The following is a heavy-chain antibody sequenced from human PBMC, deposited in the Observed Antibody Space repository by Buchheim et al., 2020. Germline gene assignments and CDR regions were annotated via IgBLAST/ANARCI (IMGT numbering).Heavy chain of an antibody. V-gene: IGHV4-34*11. Sequence: QVQLQQWGAGLLKPSETLSLTCAVYGGSFSGYYWSWIRQPPGKGLEWIGYIYYSGSTNYNPSLKSRVTISVDTSKNQFSLKLSSVTAADTAVYYCARDSSSRGGWFDPWGQGTL. CDR3: ARDSSSRGGWFDP. CDR1: GGSFSGYY. J-gene: IGHJ5*02. D-gene: IGHD6-13*01. CDR2: IYYSGST.